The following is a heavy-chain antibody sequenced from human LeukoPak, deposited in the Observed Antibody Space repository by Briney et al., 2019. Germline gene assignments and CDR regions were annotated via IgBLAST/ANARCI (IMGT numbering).Heavy chain of an antibody. Sequence: GGSLRLSCAASGFTVSTNCMTWVRQAPGKGLECVSTIYSGGTTYYADSVMGRFTISRHNSRNALYLQMNSLRAEDTAVYYCARVDTVMAYYFDLWGQGTLVTVSS. J-gene: IGHJ4*02. D-gene: IGHD5-18*01. CDR2: IYSGGTT. CDR1: GFTVSTNC. CDR3: ARVDTVMAYYFDL. V-gene: IGHV3-53*04.